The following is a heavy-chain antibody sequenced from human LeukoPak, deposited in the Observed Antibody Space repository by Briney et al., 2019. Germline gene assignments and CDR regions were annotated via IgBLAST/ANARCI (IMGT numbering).Heavy chain of an antibody. CDR2: MDTFGGI. D-gene: IGHD3-10*01. CDR1: DLIVNNNY. V-gene: IGHV3-53*01. J-gene: IGHJ4*02. CDR3: AGGSYYGSGGRPGYFDH. Sequence: GGSLRLSCAPSDLIVNNNYMKWARQAPGEGLECLSLMDTFGGIYYRDSVKGRFTISRDISKNTLYLQMNTLSAEDTAVYYCAGGSYYGSGGRPGYFDHWGQGILVTVSS.